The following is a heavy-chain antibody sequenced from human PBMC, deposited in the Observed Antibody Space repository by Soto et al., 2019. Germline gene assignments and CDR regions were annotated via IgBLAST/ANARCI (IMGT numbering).Heavy chain of an antibody. D-gene: IGHD3-9*01. Sequence: GGSLRLSCSASGFTFSEYSMHWVRQAPGKGLQYVSTISSDGDITYYADSVKGRFTISRDNSKNTLYLQMNSLRPEDTAVYYCVKVSTFYDILTGYYSTNFFDPWGQGTLVTVSS. V-gene: IGHV3-64D*06. CDR2: ISSDGDIT. CDR1: GFTFSEYS. J-gene: IGHJ5*02. CDR3: VKVSTFYDILTGYYSTNFFDP.